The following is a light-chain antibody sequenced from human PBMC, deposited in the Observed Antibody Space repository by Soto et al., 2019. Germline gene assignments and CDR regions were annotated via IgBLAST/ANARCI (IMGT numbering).Light chain of an antibody. Sequence: QPVLTQSSSASASLGSSVKLTCTLSSGHSSYIIAWHQQQPGKAPRYLMKLEGSGSYNKGSGVPDRFSGSSSGADRYLTISNLQFEEEANYYCENWDSNTRVFGGGTKLTVL. V-gene: IGLV4-60*02. CDR1: SGHSSYI. CDR2: LEGSGSY. CDR3: ENWDSNTRV. J-gene: IGLJ2*01.